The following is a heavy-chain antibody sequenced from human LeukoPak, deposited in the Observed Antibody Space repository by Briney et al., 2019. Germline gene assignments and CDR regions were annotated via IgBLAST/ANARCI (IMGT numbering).Heavy chain of an antibody. J-gene: IGHJ3*02. CDR2: IYYSGST. Sequence: SETLSLTCTVSGGSISSSSYYWGWIRQPPGKGLEWIGSIYYSGSTYYNPSLKSRVTISVDTSKNQFSLKLSSVTAADTAVYYCAAVSYDGDAFDIWGQGTMVTVSS. CDR1: GGSISSSSYY. CDR3: AAVSYDGDAFDI. V-gene: IGHV4-39*07. D-gene: IGHD5-12*01.